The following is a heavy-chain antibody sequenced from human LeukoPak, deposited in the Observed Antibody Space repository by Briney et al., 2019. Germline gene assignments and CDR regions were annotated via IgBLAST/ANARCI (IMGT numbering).Heavy chain of an antibody. V-gene: IGHV3-21*01. Sequence: GGSLRLSCAASGFTFSSYSMNWVRQAPGKGLEWVSSISSSSSYIYYADSVKGRFTISRDNAKNSLYLQMNSLRAEDTAVYYCARDSGSRRNAFDIWGQGTMVTVSS. CDR3: ARDSGSRRNAFDI. CDR2: ISSSSSYI. CDR1: GFTFSSYS. J-gene: IGHJ3*02. D-gene: IGHD1-26*01.